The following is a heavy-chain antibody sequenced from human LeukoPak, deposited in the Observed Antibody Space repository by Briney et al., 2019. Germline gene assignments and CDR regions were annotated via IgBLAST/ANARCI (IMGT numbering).Heavy chain of an antibody. CDR2: IYYSGST. V-gene: IGHV4-59*08. CDR3: ARLDTMVRGVID. D-gene: IGHD3-10*01. Sequence: SETLSLTCSVSGGSISSYYWSWIRQPPGKGLEWIGYIYYSGSTNYNPSLKSRVTISVDTSKNQFSLKLSSVTAADTAVYYCARLDTMVRGVIDWGQGTLVTVSS. J-gene: IGHJ4*02. CDR1: GGSISSYY.